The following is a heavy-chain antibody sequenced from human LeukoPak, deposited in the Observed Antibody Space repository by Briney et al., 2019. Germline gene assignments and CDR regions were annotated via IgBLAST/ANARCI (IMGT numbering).Heavy chain of an antibody. Sequence: SETLSLACTVSGGSISSYYWSWIGQPPGRGLEWIGSIYYSGSTNYNPSLKSRVTISVDTSKNQFSLKLSSVTAADTAVYYCARGVAARSTPPFDYWGQGTLVTVSS. J-gene: IGHJ4*02. CDR3: ARGVAARSTPPFDY. CDR2: IYYSGST. V-gene: IGHV4-59*01. CDR1: GGSISSYY. D-gene: IGHD6-6*01.